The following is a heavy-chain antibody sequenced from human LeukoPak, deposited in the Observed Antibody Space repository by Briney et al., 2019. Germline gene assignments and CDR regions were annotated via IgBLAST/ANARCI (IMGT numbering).Heavy chain of an antibody. D-gene: IGHD6-13*01. CDR3: ARRIAAAGTTLGY. CDR1: GYTFTSYG. V-gene: IGHV1-8*01. Sequence: ASVKVSCKASGYTFTSYGINWVRQATGQGLEWMGWMNPNSGNTGSAQKFQGRVTMTRNTSIGTAYMELNSLISEDTAVYFCARRIAAAGTTLGYWGQGTLVTVSS. CDR2: MNPNSGNT. J-gene: IGHJ4*02.